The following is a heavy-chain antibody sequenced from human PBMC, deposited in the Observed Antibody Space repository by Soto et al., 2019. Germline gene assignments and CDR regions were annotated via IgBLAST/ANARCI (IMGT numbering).Heavy chain of an antibody. CDR2: IVVGSGDT. CDR1: GFTFTTSA. V-gene: IGHV1-58*01. D-gene: IGHD3-22*01. CDR3: AAGQRWLLGDWYFDL. Sequence: QMPLVQSGPEVKKPGTSVKVSCKASGFTFTTSAVLWMRQARGQRLEWIGWIVVGSGDTHYAQKFQERVTITRDMSASTVYMELSTLRSEDTAVYYWAAGQRWLLGDWYFDLWGRGTLITVSS. J-gene: IGHJ2*01.